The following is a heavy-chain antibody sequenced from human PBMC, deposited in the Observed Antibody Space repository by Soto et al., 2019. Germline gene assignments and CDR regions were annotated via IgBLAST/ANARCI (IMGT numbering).Heavy chain of an antibody. J-gene: IGHJ4*02. CDR2: IYYSGNT. D-gene: IGHD3-10*01. CDR3: ARPSMVRGAIVGFDY. CDR1: GGSISSSSYY. V-gene: IGHV4-39*01. Sequence: SETLSLTCTVSGGSISSSSYYWGWIRQPPGKGLEWIGSIYYSGNTYYNPSLKSRITISIDTSKNQFSLKLRSVTAADTAVYYCARPSMVRGAIVGFDYWGQGTLVTVSS.